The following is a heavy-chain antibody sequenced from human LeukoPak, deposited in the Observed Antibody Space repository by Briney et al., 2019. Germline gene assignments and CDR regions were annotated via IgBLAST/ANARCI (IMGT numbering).Heavy chain of an antibody. CDR1: GGSNSSYY. D-gene: IGHD2-2*01. CDR2: IYTSGST. J-gene: IGHJ6*02. Sequence: SETLSLTCTVSGGSNSSYYWSWIRQPAGKGLEWIGRIYTSGSTNYNPSLKSRVTMSVDTSKNQFSLKLSSVTAADTAVYYCARDIVVVPAASLGYYYGMDVWGQGTTVTVSS. V-gene: IGHV4-4*07. CDR3: ARDIVVVPAASLGYYYGMDV.